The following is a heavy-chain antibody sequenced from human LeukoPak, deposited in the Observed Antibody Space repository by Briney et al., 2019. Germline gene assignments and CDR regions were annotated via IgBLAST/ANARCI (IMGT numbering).Heavy chain of an antibody. Sequence: SETVSLTCTVSGGSISSYYWSWIRPPPGKGLEWIGYIYYSGSTNYNPSLKRRVTISVDTSKNQFSLKLSSVTAADTAVYYCARGSPYYYDSSGYYDAFDIWGQGTMVTVSS. D-gene: IGHD3-22*01. CDR2: IYYSGST. V-gene: IGHV4-59*01. CDR1: GGSISSYY. J-gene: IGHJ3*02. CDR3: ARGSPYYYDSSGYYDAFDI.